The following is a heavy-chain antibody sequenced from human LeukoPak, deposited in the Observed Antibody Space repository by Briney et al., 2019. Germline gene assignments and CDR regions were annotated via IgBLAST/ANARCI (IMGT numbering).Heavy chain of an antibody. CDR2: IKEDGSEK. D-gene: IGHD1-1*01. J-gene: IGHJ4*02. Sequence: VGSLRLSCADSGFTFPKFWMAWVRQAPGKGLEWVANIKEDGSEKYYVDSVKGRFTISKDNAKNSLYLQMNSLRAEDTAMYFCAREGNWNFDSWGQGTLVTVSS. V-gene: IGHV3-7*03. CDR1: GFTFPKFW. CDR3: AREGNWNFDS.